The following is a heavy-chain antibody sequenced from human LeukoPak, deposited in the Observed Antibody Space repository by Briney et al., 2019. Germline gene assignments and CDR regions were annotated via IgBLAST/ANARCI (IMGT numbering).Heavy chain of an antibody. CDR1: GFTFSNAW. J-gene: IGHJ3*02. Sequence: GGSLRLSCAASGFTFSNAWMSWVRQAPGKGLEWVGRIKGKTDGGTTDYAAPVKGRLTISRDDSKNTLYLQMNSLKTEDTAVYYCTTDIRSHIWGQGTMVTVSS. CDR2: IKGKTDGGTT. V-gene: IGHV3-15*01. CDR3: TTDIRSHI.